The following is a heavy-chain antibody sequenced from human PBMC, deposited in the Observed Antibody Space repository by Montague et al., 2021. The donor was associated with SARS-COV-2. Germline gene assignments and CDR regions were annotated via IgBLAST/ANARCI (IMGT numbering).Heavy chain of an antibody. D-gene: IGHD3-10*01. V-gene: IGHV4-59*01. Sequence: SETLSLTCSVSGGSMSSYHWVRIRQPPGKGLEWIGYVSYRGSTNYNLSLKGRVTISLDTSKNRFSLRVTSVTAADTAVYYCARDVRYYYDQWGQGILVTVSS. CDR1: GGSMSSYH. J-gene: IGHJ4*02. CDR3: ARDVRYYYDQ. CDR2: VSYRGST.